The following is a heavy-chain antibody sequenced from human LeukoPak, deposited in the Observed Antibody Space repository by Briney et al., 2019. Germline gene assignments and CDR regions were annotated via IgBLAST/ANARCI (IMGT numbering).Heavy chain of an antibody. J-gene: IGHJ4*02. CDR3: AKTNPGLGSSLNFDS. CDR1: GFTLSNSW. Sequence: GGSLRLSCAASGFTLSNSWMHWVRQAPGKGLVWVSRIDPDGNTDYADSVKGRFTISRDNAKNSLYLQMNSLRAEDTAVYYCAKTNPGLGSSLNFDSWGQGTLVTVSS. V-gene: IGHV3-74*01. CDR2: IDPDGNT. D-gene: IGHD6-13*01.